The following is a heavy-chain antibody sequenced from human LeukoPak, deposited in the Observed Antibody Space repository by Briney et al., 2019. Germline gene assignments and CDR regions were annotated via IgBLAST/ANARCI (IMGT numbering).Heavy chain of an antibody. V-gene: IGHV4-30-4*01. CDR2: IYYSGST. CDR1: GGSISRGDYY. J-gene: IGHJ3*02. D-gene: IGHD6-13*01. CDR3: AKDLSYSSSWYGHDAFDI. Sequence: PSQTLSLTCTVSGGSISRGDYYWSWIRQRPGKALAWIGYIYYSGSTYYNPSLKSRVTISVDTSKNQFSLKLSSVAAADTAVYFCAKDLSYSSSWYGHDAFDIWGQGTMVTVSS.